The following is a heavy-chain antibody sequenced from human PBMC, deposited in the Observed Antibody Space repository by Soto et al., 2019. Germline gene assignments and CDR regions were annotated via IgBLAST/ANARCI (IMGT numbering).Heavy chain of an antibody. V-gene: IGHV3-9*01. Sequence: GGSLRLSCAASGFTFDDYAMHWVRQAPGKGLEWVSGISWNSGSIGYADSVKGRFTISRDNAKNSLYLQMNSLRAEDTALYYCAKDMARYYGSGDDAFDIWGQGTMVTVSS. D-gene: IGHD3-10*01. J-gene: IGHJ3*02. CDR2: ISWNSGSI. CDR1: GFTFDDYA. CDR3: AKDMARYYGSGDDAFDI.